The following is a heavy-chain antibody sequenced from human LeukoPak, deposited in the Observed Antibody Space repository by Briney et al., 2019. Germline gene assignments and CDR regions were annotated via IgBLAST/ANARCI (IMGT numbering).Heavy chain of an antibody. CDR1: GFPFSTYS. D-gene: IGHD5-18*01. CDR2: ISTSSSYI. J-gene: IGHJ4*02. V-gene: IGHV3-21*01. Sequence: GGSLRLSCAASGFPFSTYSMNWVRQAPGKGLEWVSSISTSSSYIYYADSVKGRFTISRDNAKNSLYLQMNSLRAEDTAVYYCARAGYSYGYGRYYFDYWGQGTLVTVSS. CDR3: ARAGYSYGYGRYYFDY.